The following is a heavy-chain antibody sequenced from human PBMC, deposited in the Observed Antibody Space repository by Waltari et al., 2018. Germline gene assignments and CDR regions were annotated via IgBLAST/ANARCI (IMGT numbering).Heavy chain of an antibody. CDR2: IHHSGST. J-gene: IGHJ3*02. D-gene: IGHD6-13*01. V-gene: IGHV4-38-2*01. Sequence: QVQLQESGPGLVKPSETLSLTCAVSGYSISSGYYWGWIRPPPGKGLEWIGSIHHSGSTHYSPPLKCRVTRSVDTSKNQFALKLSSVTAADTAVYYCARQLRSSWPHAFDIWGQGTMVTVSS. CDR1: GYSISSGYY. CDR3: ARQLRSSWPHAFDI.